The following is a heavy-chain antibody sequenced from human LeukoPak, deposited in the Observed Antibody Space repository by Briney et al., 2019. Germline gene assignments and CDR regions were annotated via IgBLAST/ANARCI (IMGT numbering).Heavy chain of an antibody. V-gene: IGHV3-23*01. D-gene: IGHD6-13*01. Sequence: GGSLRLSCAASGFTFSSYAMSWVRQAPGKGLEWVSAISGSGGSTYYADSVKGRFTISRDNSKNTLYLQMNSLRAEDTAVYYCARDGKPTTWYSSSWPPRPNYYYMDVWGKGTTVTISS. CDR2: ISGSGGST. J-gene: IGHJ6*03. CDR1: GFTFSSYA. CDR3: ARDGKPTTWYSSSWPPRPNYYYMDV.